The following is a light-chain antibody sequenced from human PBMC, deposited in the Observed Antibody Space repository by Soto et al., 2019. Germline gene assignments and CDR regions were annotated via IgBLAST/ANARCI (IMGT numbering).Light chain of an antibody. V-gene: IGLV2-14*01. CDR3: SSYTISSNLRGV. CDR1: SSDVGGYNY. CDR2: EVS. J-gene: IGLJ3*02. Sequence: QSALTQPASVSGSPGQSITISCTGTSSDVGGYNYVSWYQQHPGKAPKLMIYEVSNRPSGVSNRFSGSKSGNKASLTISGLQAEDEADYYCSSYTISSNLRGVFGGGNKLTVL.